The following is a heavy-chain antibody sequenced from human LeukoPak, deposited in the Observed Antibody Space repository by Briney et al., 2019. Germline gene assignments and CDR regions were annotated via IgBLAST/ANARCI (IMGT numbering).Heavy chain of an antibody. CDR2: ISSSSSYI. Sequence: GESLRLSCAASGFTFSSYSMNWVRQAPGKGLEWVSSISSSSSYIYYADSVKGRFTISRDNAKNSLYLQMNSLRAEDTAVYYCARGPDGGNPHFDYWGQGTLVTVSS. D-gene: IGHD4-23*01. V-gene: IGHV3-21*01. CDR3: ARGPDGGNPHFDY. J-gene: IGHJ4*02. CDR1: GFTFSSYS.